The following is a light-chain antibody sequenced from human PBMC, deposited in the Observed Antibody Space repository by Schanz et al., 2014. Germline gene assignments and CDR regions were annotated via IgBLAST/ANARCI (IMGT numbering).Light chain of an antibody. Sequence: EIVLTQSPATLSLSPGERATLSCRASQSVDISLAWYQHKPGQSPRVLIYGVSTRATGIPARFSGSGSGTDFTLTIRRLEPEDFAVYCCQQYGDSPLSFGQGTKVEIK. CDR3: QQYGDSPLS. CDR1: QSVDIS. V-gene: IGKV3-20*01. CDR2: GVS. J-gene: IGKJ1*01.